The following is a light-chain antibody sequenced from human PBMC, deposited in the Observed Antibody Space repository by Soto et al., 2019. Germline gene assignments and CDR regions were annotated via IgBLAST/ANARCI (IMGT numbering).Light chain of an antibody. CDR2: GAS. V-gene: IGKV3-20*01. CDR3: QQYGSSPWT. CDR1: QSVSSSY. J-gene: IGKJ1*01. Sequence: EIVLTQSPGTLSLSPGEGATLSCRASQSVSSSYLAWYQQKPGQAPRLLIYGASSGATGIPDRFSGSGSGTDFTLTISRLEPEDFAVYYCQQYGSSPWTFGQGTKVEIK.